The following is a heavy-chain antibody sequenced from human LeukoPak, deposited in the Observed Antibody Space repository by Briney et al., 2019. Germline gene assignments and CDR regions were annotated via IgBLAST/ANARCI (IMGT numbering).Heavy chain of an antibody. CDR3: ARDSPMEVVAAWGNYWFDP. V-gene: IGHV4-61*02. J-gene: IGHJ5*02. Sequence: MPSETLSLTCTVSGGSISSGSYYWSWIRQPAGKGLEWIGRIYTSGSTNYNPSLKSRVTISVDTSKNQFSLKLSSVTAADTAVYYCARDSPMEVVAAWGNYWFDPWGQGTLVTVSS. CDR1: GGSISSGSYY. D-gene: IGHD2-15*01. CDR2: IYTSGST.